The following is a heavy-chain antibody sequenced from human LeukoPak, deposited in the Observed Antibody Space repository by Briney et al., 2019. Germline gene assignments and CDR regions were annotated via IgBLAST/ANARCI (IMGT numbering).Heavy chain of an antibody. CDR1: GHTFNSYA. V-gene: IGHV1-69*13. CDR2: ILPIFGTA. J-gene: IGHJ4*02. Sequence: SVKLSCNASGHTFNSYANSWAPHAPGQGREWMGGILPIFGTANYTQKFEGKVTITADESTSTAYMELSSLKSEDTAVYCCARGGYCSGCSCSPFDYWGQGTLVTVSS. CDR3: ARGGYCSGCSCSPFDY. D-gene: IGHD2-15*01.